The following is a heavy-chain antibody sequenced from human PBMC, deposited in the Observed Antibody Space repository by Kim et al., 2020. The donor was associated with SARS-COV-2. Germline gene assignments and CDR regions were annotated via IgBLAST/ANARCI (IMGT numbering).Heavy chain of an antibody. CDR3: ARAKRITIFGVVNWFDP. J-gene: IGHJ5*02. Sequence: LKSRVTISVATSKNQFSLKLSSVTAADTAVYYCARAKRITIFGVVNWFDPWGQGTLVTVSS. D-gene: IGHD3-3*01. V-gene: IGHV4-31*02.